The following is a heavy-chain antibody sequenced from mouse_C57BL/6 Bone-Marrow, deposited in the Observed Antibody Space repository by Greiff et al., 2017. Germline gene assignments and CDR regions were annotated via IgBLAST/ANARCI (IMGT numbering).Heavy chain of an antibody. CDR3: ARSGEFITTVVARAMDY. V-gene: IGHV7-3*01. D-gene: IGHD1-1*01. CDR2: IRNKANGYTT. CDR1: GFTFTDYY. Sequence: DVKLVESGGGLVQPGGSLSLSCAASGFTFTDYYMSWVRQPPGKALEWLGFIRNKANGYTTEYSASVKGRFTISRDNSQSILYLQMNALRAEDSATYYCARSGEFITTVVARAMDYWGQGTSVTVSS. J-gene: IGHJ4*01.